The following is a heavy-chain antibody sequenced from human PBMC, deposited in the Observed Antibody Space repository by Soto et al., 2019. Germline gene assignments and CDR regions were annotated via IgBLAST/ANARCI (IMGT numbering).Heavy chain of an antibody. CDR2: TRNKANSYTT. V-gene: IGHV3-72*01. J-gene: IGHJ3*01. Sequence: GGSLRLSCAASGFTFSDHYMDWVRQAPGKGLEWVGRTRNKANSYTTEYAASVKGRFTISRDDSKNSLYLQMNSLKTEDTAVYYCAREAGYYDSSGYPWGQGTMVTVS. D-gene: IGHD3-22*01. CDR3: AREAGYYDSSGYP. CDR1: GFTFSDHY.